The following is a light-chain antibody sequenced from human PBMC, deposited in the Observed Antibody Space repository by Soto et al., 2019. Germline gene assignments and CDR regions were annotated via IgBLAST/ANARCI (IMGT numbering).Light chain of an antibody. CDR1: QSVNSN. J-gene: IGKJ4*01. Sequence: EIVMTQSPSTLSVSPGERATLSCRASQSVNSNLAWYQQKPGQAPRLLMYGASTRAAGLPARFSGSGSGTEFTLTISSLQSEDFAIYYCQQYNNWPLTFGGGTKV. V-gene: IGKV3-15*01. CDR2: GAS. CDR3: QQYNNWPLT.